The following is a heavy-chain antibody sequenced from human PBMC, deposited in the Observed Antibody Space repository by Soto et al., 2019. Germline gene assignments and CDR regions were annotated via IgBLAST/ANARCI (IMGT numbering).Heavy chain of an antibody. CDR3: ARDRTAAGTFDF. V-gene: IGHV4-59*01. J-gene: IGHJ4*02. CDR2: VYYSGSI. Sequence: LSLTCTVSGGSIGAYYWSWLRQSPGKGLEWIGNVYYSGSINYNPSLKTRVTQSVDMSKNQFFLRLRFVTAADTAVYYCARDRTAAGTFDFWGQGTLVTVSS. CDR1: GGSIGAYY. D-gene: IGHD6-13*01.